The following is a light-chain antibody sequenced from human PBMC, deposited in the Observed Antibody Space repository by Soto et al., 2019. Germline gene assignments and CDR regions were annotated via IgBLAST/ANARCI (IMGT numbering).Light chain of an antibody. CDR2: AAS. V-gene: IGKV3-20*01. Sequence: EIALTQSPGTLSLSPGERATLSCRASQSVSSSYLAWYQQKPGQAPRLLIYAASSMATGIPDRFSGSGSGTDFTLTISRLEPEDFAVYYCQQYGSSSWTFGQGTTVEIK. CDR3: QQYGSSSWT. CDR1: QSVSSSY. J-gene: IGKJ1*01.